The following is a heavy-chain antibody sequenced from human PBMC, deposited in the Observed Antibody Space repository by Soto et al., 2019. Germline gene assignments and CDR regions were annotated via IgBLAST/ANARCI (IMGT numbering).Heavy chain of an antibody. V-gene: IGHV4-30-2*01. J-gene: IGHJ2*01. D-gene: IGHD1-7*01. CDR1: GGSISSGGYS. CDR2: IYHSGST. Sequence: QLQLQESGSGLVKPSQTLSLTCAVSGGSISSGGYSWNWIRQPPGKGLEWIGYIYHSGSTYYNPSLKSRVXXSXDXXKNQFSLKLSSVTAADTAVYFCAREDGTTVRYFDLWGRGTLVTVSP. CDR3: AREDGTTVRYFDL.